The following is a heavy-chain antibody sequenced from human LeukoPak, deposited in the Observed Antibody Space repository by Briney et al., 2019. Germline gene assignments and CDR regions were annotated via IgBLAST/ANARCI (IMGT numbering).Heavy chain of an antibody. V-gene: IGHV1-2*02. D-gene: IGHD6-19*01. CDR3: ARVSAGYTSGWHFDY. CDR2: INPNSGGT. CDR1: GYTYAAYY. J-gene: IGHJ4*02. Sequence: ASVKVSCKASGYTYAAYYLHWVRQAPGQGLERMGWINPNSGGTHYAQKFQGRVTMTRDTSISTVYMELSSLRSDDTAVYYCARVSAGYTSGWHFDYWGQGTLVTVSS.